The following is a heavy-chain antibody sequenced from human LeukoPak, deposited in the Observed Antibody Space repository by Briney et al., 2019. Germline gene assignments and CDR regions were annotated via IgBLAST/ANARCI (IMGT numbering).Heavy chain of an antibody. D-gene: IGHD3-22*01. CDR2: ISWNSGSI. CDR3: AKDPRGVYYDSSGYISWFDY. J-gene: IGHJ4*02. Sequence: GGSLRLSCAASGFTFSSYGMHWVRQAPGKGLEWVSGISWNSGSIGYADSVKGRFTISRDNAKNSLYLQMNSLRAEDTALYYCAKDPRGVYYDSSGYISWFDYWGQGTLVTVSS. CDR1: GFTFSSYG. V-gene: IGHV3-9*01.